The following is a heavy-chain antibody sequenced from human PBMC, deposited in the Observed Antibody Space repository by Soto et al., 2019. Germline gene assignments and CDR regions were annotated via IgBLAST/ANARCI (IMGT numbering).Heavy chain of an antibody. Sequence: VQLVQSGAEVNKPGSSVKVSCKSSGGTLSSYAISWVRQAPGQGLEWMGGIIPIFGTANYAQKFQGTVTITADECKSTAYMELSSLRSEATAVYYCARDCDNCGYYYVMGVWGQGPTVTVS. V-gene: IGHV1-69*01. CDR3: ARDCDNCGYYYVMGV. J-gene: IGHJ6*02. CDR2: IIPIFGTA. CDR1: GGTLSSYA. D-gene: IGHD1-20*01.